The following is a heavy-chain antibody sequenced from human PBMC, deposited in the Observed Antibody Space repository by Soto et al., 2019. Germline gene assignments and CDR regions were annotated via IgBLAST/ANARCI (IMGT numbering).Heavy chain of an antibody. Sequence: QTQLVQSGAEEKKPGASVKVSCKGSGYTFSGYHIYWVRQAPGQGLEWMGWINPNSGGTSYAQKFQGRLTLTRDTSISTAYMELSSLRSDDTAVYYCATRLPSHFWGQGTLVTVSS. J-gene: IGHJ4*02. CDR3: ATRLPSHF. V-gene: IGHV1-2*02. CDR2: INPNSGGT. CDR1: GYTFSGYH. D-gene: IGHD4-17*01.